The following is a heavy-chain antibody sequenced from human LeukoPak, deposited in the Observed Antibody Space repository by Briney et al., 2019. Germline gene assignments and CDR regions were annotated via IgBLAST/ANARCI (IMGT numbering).Heavy chain of an antibody. D-gene: IGHD4-11*01. CDR2: INPNSGGT. J-gene: IGHJ4*02. Sequence: ASVKVSFKASGYTFTAYYIHWVRQVPGQGLPWMGWINPNSGGTNYPQKFQGRVTMTTDTSNSTAYMELSSLRSDDTAVYFCARDAIVRDYSYSDYWGQGTLVTVSS. CDR1: GYTFTAYY. V-gene: IGHV1-2*02. CDR3: ARDAIVRDYSYSDY.